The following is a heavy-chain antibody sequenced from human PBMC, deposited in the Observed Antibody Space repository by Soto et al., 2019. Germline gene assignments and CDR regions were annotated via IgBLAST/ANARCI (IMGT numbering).Heavy chain of an antibody. D-gene: IGHD3-10*01. CDR2: IIPIFGTA. CDR1: GGTFSSYA. Sequence: ASVKVSCKASGGTFSSYAISWVRQAPGQGLEWMGGIIPIFGTANYAQKFQGRVTITADESTSTAYMELSSLRSEDTAVYYCARSSRTGVSPYYFDYWGQGTLVTVSS. CDR3: ARSSRTGVSPYYFDY. V-gene: IGHV1-69*13. J-gene: IGHJ4*02.